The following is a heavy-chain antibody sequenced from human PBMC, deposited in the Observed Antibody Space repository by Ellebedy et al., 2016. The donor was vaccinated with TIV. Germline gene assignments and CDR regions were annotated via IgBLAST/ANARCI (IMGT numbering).Heavy chain of an antibody. CDR1: GFTFSSYS. CDR2: ISSSSSTI. V-gene: IGHV3-48*02. J-gene: IGHJ2*01. Sequence: GESLKISCAASGFTFSSYSMNWVRQAPGKGLEWVSYISSSSSTIYYADSVKGRFTISRDNAKNSLYLQMNSLRDEDTAVYYCARDGIVVSGIAVAGKGPDWYFDLWGRGTLVTVSS. CDR3: ARDGIVVSGIAVAGKGPDWYFDL. D-gene: IGHD6-19*01.